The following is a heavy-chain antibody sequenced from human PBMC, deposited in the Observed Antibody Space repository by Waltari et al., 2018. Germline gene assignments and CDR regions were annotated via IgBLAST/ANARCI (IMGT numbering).Heavy chain of an antibody. D-gene: IGHD1-26*01. Sequence: QVQLQESGPGLVKPSQTLSLTCTVSGGSISSGGYYWSWVRQHPGKGLEWIGDIYHSGSTYYNPSLKSRVTISVDRSKNQFSLKLSSVTAADTAVYYCARVNGWEYGADYWGQGTLVTVSS. CDR3: ARVNGWEYGADY. CDR1: GGSISSGGYY. J-gene: IGHJ4*02. CDR2: IYHSGST. V-gene: IGHV4-31*03.